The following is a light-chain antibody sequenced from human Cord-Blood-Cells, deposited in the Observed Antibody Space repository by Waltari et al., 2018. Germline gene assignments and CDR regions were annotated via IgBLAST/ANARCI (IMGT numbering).Light chain of an antibody. CDR2: CAS. J-gene: IGKJ2*01. CDR3: QQYGSTPYT. Sequence: EFLVSQSLATLSLSPSECATLPSGVNKCVSNNYLAWYQQKPGQAPRLLIYCASSRATGVPDRFSGSGSGTDFTLTISRLQPEDVAVYYCQQYGSTPYTFGQGTKLEIK. V-gene: IGKV3-20*01. CDR1: KCVSNNY.